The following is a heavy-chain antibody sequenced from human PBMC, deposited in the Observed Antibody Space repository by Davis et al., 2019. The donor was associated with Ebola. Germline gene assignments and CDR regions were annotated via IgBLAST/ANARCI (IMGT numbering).Heavy chain of an antibody. CDR1: GGSISSYY. CDR2: IYTSGST. D-gene: IGHD4-23*01. J-gene: IGHJ6*02. V-gene: IGHV4-4*07. Sequence: SETLSLTCTVSGGSISSYYWSWIRQPAGKGLEWIGRIYTSGSTNYNPSLKSRVTMSVDTSKNQFSLKLSSVTAADRAVYYCARGTVVTLGSAYGMDVWGQGTTVTVSS. CDR3: ARGTVVTLGSAYGMDV.